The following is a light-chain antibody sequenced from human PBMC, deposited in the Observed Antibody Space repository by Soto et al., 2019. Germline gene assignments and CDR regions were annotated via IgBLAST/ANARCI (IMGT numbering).Light chain of an antibody. CDR1: SSDVGGYNY. CDR3: NSYAGSNNWV. CDR2: EVS. Sequence: QYALTQPPSASGSPGQSVTISCTGTSSDVGGYNYVSWYQQHPGKAPKLMIYEVSTRPSGVPDRFSGSKSGNTASLTVSGLQSEDEADYYCNSYAGSNNWVFGGGTKLTVL. J-gene: IGLJ3*02. V-gene: IGLV2-8*01.